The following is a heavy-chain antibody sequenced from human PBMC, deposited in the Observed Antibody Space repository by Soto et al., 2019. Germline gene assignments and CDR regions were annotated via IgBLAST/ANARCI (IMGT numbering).Heavy chain of an antibody. CDR2: INHSGST. V-gene: IGHV4-34*01. CDR3: ARGLGVGATNDY. J-gene: IGHJ4*02. D-gene: IGHD1-26*01. CDR1: GGSFSGYY. Sequence: SETLSLTCAVYGGSFSGYYWSWIRQPPGKGLEWIGEINHSGSTNYNPSLKSRVTISVDTSKNQFSLKLSSVTAADTAVYYCARGLGVGATNDYWGQGTLVTVSS.